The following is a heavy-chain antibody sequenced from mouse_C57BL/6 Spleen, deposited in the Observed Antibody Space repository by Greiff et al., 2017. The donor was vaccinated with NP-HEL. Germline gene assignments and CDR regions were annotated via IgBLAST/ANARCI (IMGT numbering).Heavy chain of an antibody. J-gene: IGHJ3*01. CDR1: GYTFTSYW. Sequence: VQLQQSGAELVKPGASVKLSCKASGYTFTSYWMHWVKQRPRQGLEWIGMIHPNSGSTNYNEKFKSKATLTVDKSSSTAYMQLSSLTSEDSAVYYCAREDYDYDGGFAYWGQGTLVTVSA. V-gene: IGHV1-64*01. CDR3: AREDYDYDGGFAY. CDR2: IHPNSGST. D-gene: IGHD2-4*01.